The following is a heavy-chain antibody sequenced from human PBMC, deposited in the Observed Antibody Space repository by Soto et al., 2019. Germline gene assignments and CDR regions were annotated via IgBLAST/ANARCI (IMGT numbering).Heavy chain of an antibody. D-gene: IGHD4-17*01. J-gene: IGHJ6*02. V-gene: IGHV1-3*05. Sequence: QVQLVQSGAEEKKPGASVKVSCKASGYTFTSYAMHWVRQAPGQRLEWMGWINAGNGNTKYSQKFQGRVTITSDTSASTAYMELSSLRSEDTAVYYCARQLDYGGTSYDYYYGMDVWGQGTTVTVSS. CDR3: ARQLDYGGTSYDYYYGMDV. CDR1: GYTFTSYA. CDR2: INAGNGNT.